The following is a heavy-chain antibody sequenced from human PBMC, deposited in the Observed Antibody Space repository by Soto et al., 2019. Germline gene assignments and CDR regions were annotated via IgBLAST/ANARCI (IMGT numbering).Heavy chain of an antibody. CDR3: AKSIAARLAGMDV. CDR1: GFTFDDYA. D-gene: IGHD6-6*01. CDR2: ISWNSGSI. Sequence: EVQLVESGGGLVQPGRSLRLSCAASGFTFDDYAMHWVRQAPGKGLEWVSGISWNSGSICYADSVKGRFTISRDNAKNSLYLQMNSLRAEDTALYYCAKSIAARLAGMDVWGQGTTVTVSS. J-gene: IGHJ6*02. V-gene: IGHV3-9*01.